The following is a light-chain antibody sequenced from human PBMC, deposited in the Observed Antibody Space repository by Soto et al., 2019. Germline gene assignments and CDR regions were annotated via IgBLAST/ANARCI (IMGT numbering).Light chain of an antibody. V-gene: IGLV2-14*03. J-gene: IGLJ1*01. Sequence: QSALTQPASVSGSPGQSITISCTGTSSDVGGYNYVSWYQQHPGKAPKLMIYDVSNRPSGVSNRFSGSKSGNTASLTISGLQAEDEADYYCNSYTSGTTLVFGTGTKSPS. CDR3: NSYTSGTTLV. CDR2: DVS. CDR1: SSDVGGYNY.